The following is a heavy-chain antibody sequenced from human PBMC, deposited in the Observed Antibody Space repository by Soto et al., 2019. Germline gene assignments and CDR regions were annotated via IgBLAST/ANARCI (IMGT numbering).Heavy chain of an antibody. CDR3: ARGYSSSWYVAGYYYYGMDV. CDR2: IIPIFGTA. J-gene: IGHJ6*02. V-gene: IGHV1-69*06. D-gene: IGHD6-13*01. Sequence: QVQLVQSGAEVKKPGSSVKVSCKASGGTFSSYAISWVRQAPGQGLEWMGGIIPIFGTANYAQKFQGRVTITADKSTSTASMELSSLRSEDTAVYYCARGYSSSWYVAGYYYYGMDVWGQGTTVTVSS. CDR1: GGTFSSYA.